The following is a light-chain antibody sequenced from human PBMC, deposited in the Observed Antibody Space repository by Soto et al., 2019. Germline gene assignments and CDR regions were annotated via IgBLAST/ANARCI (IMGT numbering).Light chain of an antibody. V-gene: IGKV3-15*01. CDR3: QQYNNWPFIT. J-gene: IGKJ5*01. CDR1: QSVRGN. Sequence: EIVMTQSPATLSVSPGERATLSCRASQSVRGNLAWYQQKPGQSPRLLIYGASSRATGIPARFSGSGSGTEFTLTISSSQSEDFAVYYCQQYNNWPFITFGQGTRLEI. CDR2: GAS.